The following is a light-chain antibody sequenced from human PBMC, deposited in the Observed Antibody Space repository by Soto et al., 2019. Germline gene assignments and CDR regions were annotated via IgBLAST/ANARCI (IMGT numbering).Light chain of an antibody. CDR3: QQRSNRPPLS. V-gene: IGKV3-11*01. CDR2: DAS. Sequence: VFTHSPTTLSLSPGERVTLSCRASQSVSSYLAWYQQKPGQAPRLLIYDASNRATGIPARFSGSGSGTDFTLTISSLEPEDFAVYYCQQRSNRPPLSFGGGTKVDI. CDR1: QSVSSY. J-gene: IGKJ4*01.